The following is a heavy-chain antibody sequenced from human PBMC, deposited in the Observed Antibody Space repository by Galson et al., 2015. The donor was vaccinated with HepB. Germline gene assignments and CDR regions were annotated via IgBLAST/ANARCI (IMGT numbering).Heavy chain of an antibody. J-gene: IGHJ6*02. V-gene: IGHV3-33*01. Sequence: SLRLSCAASGFTFSDYDMHWVRQAPGKGLEWVAVIWHDGSNEYYADSVKGRFTISRDNSKNTLYLQTNTLRAEDTALYFCARGATRITIFGVVKVRANYYYVMDVWGQGTTVTVSS. CDR3: ARGATRITIFGVVKVRANYYYVMDV. CDR1: GFTFSDYD. CDR2: IWHDGSNE. D-gene: IGHD3-3*01.